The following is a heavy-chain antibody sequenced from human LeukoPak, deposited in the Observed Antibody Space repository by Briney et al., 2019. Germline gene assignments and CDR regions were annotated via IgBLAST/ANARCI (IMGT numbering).Heavy chain of an antibody. V-gene: IGHV3-11*01. CDR2: ISSSGNTI. CDR1: GFTFSDYY. J-gene: IGHJ6*02. Sequence: GGSLRLSCAASGFTFSDYYMSWIRQAPGQGLEWISYISSSGNTIYYADSVKGRFTISRDNAENSLYLQMNSLRAEDTAVYYCARDSPSTQKYGMDVWGQGTTVTVSS. CDR3: ARDSPSTQKYGMDV.